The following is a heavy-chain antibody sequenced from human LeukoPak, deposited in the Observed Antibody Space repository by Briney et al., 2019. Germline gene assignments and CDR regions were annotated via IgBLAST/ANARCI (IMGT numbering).Heavy chain of an antibody. Sequence: ASVKVSCKASGGTFSSYAISWVRQAPGQGLEWMGGIIPIFGTANYAQKFQGRVTITTDESTSTAYMELSSLRSEDTAVYYCARVSGDGYTTGAFDIWGQGTMVTVSS. CDR2: IIPIFGTA. D-gene: IGHD5-24*01. J-gene: IGHJ3*02. CDR3: ARVSGDGYTTGAFDI. V-gene: IGHV1-69*05. CDR1: GGTFSSYA.